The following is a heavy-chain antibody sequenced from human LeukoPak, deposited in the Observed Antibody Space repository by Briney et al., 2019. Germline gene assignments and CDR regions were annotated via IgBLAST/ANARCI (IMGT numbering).Heavy chain of an antibody. CDR2: IYSGGST. D-gene: IGHD3-10*01. CDR3: ARVEGSGSYPFDY. J-gene: IGHJ4*02. CDR1: GFTVSSNY. V-gene: IGHV3-66*01. Sequence: PGGSLRLSCAASGFTVSSNYISWVRQAPGKGLEWVSVIYSGGSTYYADSVKGRFTISRDNSKNTLYLQMNSLRAEDTAVYYCARVEGSGSYPFDYWGQGTLVTVSS.